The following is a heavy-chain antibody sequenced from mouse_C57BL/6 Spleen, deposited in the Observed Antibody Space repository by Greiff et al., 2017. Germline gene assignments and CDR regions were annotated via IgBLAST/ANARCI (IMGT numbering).Heavy chain of an antibody. CDR3: ARDRRRRAMDD. V-gene: IGHV1-26*01. D-gene: IGHD2-12*01. J-gene: IGHJ4*01. Sequence: EVQLQQSGPGLVKPGASLKISCKASGYTFTDYYMTWVQQSPGKSLEWIGAINPNNGCTSYNQKFKGKATLSVDNAYSTPYMELSSLTSEDAAVYYYARDRRRRAMDDWGKGTSVTVSS. CDR1: GYTFTDYY. CDR2: INPNNGCT.